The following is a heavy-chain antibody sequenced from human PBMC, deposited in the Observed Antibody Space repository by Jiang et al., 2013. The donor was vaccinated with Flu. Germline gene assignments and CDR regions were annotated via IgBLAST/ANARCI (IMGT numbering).Heavy chain of an antibody. CDR3: ARGGGIALDY. D-gene: IGHD2-15*01. CDR2: ISAGSGGT. Sequence: SGAEVKKPGASVKVSCEASGFTFTKYDIFWVRQAPGQRLEWMGWISAGSGGTTYSQKFQGRVTITRDTSATTAYMEVNSLRSEDTAVYYCARGGGIALDYWGQGTLVTVSS. CDR1: GFTFTKYD. V-gene: IGHV1-3*01. J-gene: IGHJ4*02.